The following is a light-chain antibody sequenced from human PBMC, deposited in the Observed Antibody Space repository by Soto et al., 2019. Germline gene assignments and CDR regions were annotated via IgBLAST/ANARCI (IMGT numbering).Light chain of an antibody. J-gene: IGKJ4*01. CDR3: QQSYSTPPT. Sequence: DIQVTQSPSSLSASVGDRVTITCRASHSVITYLNWYQQKPGKAPKLLIYAISTLQGGVPSRLSGSGSRADFALTISSLQPEDFATYYCQQSYSTPPTFGGGTKVDI. CDR1: HSVITY. V-gene: IGKV1-39*01. CDR2: AIS.